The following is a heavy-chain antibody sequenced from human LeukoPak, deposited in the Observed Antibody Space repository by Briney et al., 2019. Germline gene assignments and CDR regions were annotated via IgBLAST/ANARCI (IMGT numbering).Heavy chain of an antibody. D-gene: IGHD2-8*01. V-gene: IGHV4-4*07. Sequence: PSETLSLTRTVSGGSISTYYWNCIRQPAGKGLEWIGRFYASGSTNYNPSLKSRVTMSLDTSKNQFSLKLSSVTAADTAMYYCARQGYCTNGICSGWFFDLWGPGTQVTVSS. CDR1: GGSISTYY. CDR2: FYASGST. CDR3: ARQGYCTNGICSGWFFDL. J-gene: IGHJ2*01.